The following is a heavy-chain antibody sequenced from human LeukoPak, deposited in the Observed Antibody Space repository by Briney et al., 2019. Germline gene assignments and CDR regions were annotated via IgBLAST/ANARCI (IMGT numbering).Heavy chain of an antibody. J-gene: IGHJ4*02. CDR1: GFTFSSYA. D-gene: IGHD5-18*01. V-gene: IGHV3-64*01. Sequence: GGSLRLSCAASGFTFSSYAMHWVRQAPGKGLEYVSAISSNGGSTYYANSVKGRFTISRDNSKNTLYLQMGSLRAEDTAVYYCARGVREGSSAQLFFDYWGQGTLVTVSS. CDR2: ISSNGGST. CDR3: ARGVREGSSAQLFFDY.